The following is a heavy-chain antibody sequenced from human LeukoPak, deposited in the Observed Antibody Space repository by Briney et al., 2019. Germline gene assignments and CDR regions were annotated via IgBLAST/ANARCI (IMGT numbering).Heavy chain of an antibody. CDR2: ISSSGSTI. Sequence: GGSLRLSCAASGFTFSDYYMGWIRQASGKGLEWVSYISSSGSTIYYADSVKGRFTISRGNAKNSLYLQMNSLRAEDTAVYYCARGGTYYGRTWFDPWGQGTLVTVSS. CDR3: ARGGTYYGRTWFDP. J-gene: IGHJ5*02. CDR1: GFTFSDYY. D-gene: IGHD3-3*01. V-gene: IGHV3-11*01.